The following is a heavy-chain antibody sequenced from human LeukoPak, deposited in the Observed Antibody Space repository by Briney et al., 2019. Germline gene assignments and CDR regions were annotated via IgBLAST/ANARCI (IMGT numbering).Heavy chain of an antibody. J-gene: IGHJ4*02. CDR2: ISSSSSTI. CDR1: GFTFSSYS. D-gene: IGHD4-17*01. Sequence: GGSLRLSCAASGFTFSSYSMNWVRQAPGKGLEWVSYISSSSSTIYYADSVKGRFTISRDNAKNSLYLQMNSLRAEDTAVYYCARANTVTTFHYWGQGTLVTVSS. CDR3: ARANTVTTFHY. V-gene: IGHV3-48*04.